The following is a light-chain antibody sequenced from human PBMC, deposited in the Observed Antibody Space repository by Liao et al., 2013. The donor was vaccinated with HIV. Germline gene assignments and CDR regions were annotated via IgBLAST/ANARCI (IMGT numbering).Light chain of an antibody. CDR2: KDS. Sequence: SYELTQPPSVSVAPEETATITCGGDNIGRKTVHWYRQKPGQAPVLVIYKDSERPSGIPERFSGSSSGTTVTLTISGVQAEDEADYYCQSADSSGTFWVFGGGTKVTVL. CDR3: QSADSSGTFWV. V-gene: IGLV3-25*03. J-gene: IGLJ3*02. CDR1: NIGRKT.